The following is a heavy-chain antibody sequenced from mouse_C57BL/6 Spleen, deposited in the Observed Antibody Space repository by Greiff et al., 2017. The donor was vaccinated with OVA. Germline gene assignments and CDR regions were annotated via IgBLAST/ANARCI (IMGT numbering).Heavy chain of an antibody. CDR3: TTTQAWFPY. Sequence: EVQLQQSGAELVRPGASVKLSCTASGFNIKDDYMHWVKQRPEQGLEWIGWIDPENGDTEYASKVQGKATITADTSSNTAYLQLSSLTSEDTAVYYCTTTQAWFPYWGQGTLVTVSA. CDR1: GFNIKDDY. CDR2: IDPENGDT. V-gene: IGHV14-4*01. D-gene: IGHD3-2*02. J-gene: IGHJ3*01.